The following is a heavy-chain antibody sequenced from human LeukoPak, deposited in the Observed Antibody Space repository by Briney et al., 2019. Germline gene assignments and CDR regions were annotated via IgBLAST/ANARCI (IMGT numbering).Heavy chain of an antibody. V-gene: IGHV1-8*01. Sequence: ASVKVSCKASGYTFTSYDLNWVRQATGQGLEWMGWMNPNSGNTGYAQKFQGRVTMTRNTSIGTAYMELSSLRSEDTAVYYCATGITGTTFYYYYYYMDVWGKGTTVTVSS. D-gene: IGHD1-7*01. CDR1: GYTFTSYD. CDR3: ATGITGTTFYYYYYYMDV. J-gene: IGHJ6*03. CDR2: MNPNSGNT.